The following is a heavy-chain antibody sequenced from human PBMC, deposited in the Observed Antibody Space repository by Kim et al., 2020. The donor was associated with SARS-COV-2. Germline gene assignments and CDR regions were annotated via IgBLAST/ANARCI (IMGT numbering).Heavy chain of an antibody. Sequence: SETLSLTCAVYGGSFSGYYWSWIRQPPGKGLEWIGEINHSGSTNYNPSLKSRVTISVDTSKNQFSLKLSSVTAADTAVYYCARGRCSGGSCFDYYYGMDVWGQGTTVTVSS. CDR2: INHSGST. J-gene: IGHJ6*02. D-gene: IGHD2-15*01. CDR3: ARGRCSGGSCFDYYYGMDV. CDR1: GGSFSGYY. V-gene: IGHV4-34*01.